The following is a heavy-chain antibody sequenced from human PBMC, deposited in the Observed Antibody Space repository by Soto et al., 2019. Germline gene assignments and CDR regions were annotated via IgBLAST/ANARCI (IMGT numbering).Heavy chain of an antibody. J-gene: IGHJ6*03. CDR3: ATSWNYSHYYMDV. CDR2: FNPYNGKT. Sequence: ASVKVSCKASGYTYISYGISWVRQAPGQGLEWMGCFNPYNGKTIYAQKFQGRATMTEDTSTDTAYMELSSLRSEDTAVYYCATSWNYSHYYMDVWGKGTTVTVSS. D-gene: IGHD1-7*01. CDR1: GYTYISYG. V-gene: IGHV1-18*01.